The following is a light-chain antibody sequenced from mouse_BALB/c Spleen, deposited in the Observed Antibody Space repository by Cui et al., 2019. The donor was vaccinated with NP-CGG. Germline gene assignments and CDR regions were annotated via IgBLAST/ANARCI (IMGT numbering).Light chain of an antibody. CDR1: TGAVTTSNY. Sequence: VVTQASPPTTSPGETVTLTCRSSTGAVTTSNYANWVQEKPDHLFTGLIGGTNNRVPGVPARFSGSLIGDKAALTITGAQTEDEAIYFCALWYSNHWVFGGGTKLTVL. CDR3: ALWYSNHWV. CDR2: GTN. J-gene: IGLJ1*01. V-gene: IGLV1*01.